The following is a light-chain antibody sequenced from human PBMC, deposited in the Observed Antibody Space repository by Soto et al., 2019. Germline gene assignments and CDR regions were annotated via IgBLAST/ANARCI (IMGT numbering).Light chain of an antibody. CDR3: SSYTNSSLYV. V-gene: IGLV2-14*01. CDR1: SSDIGGHHF. CDR2: EVT. Sequence: QSVLTQPASVSGSPGQSITISCTGTSSDIGGHHFVSWYQQQSGKAPKLVIYEVTDRPSGVSDRFSGSKSGNTASPTISGLQPEDEADYYCSSYTNSSLYVFGTGTKVTVL. J-gene: IGLJ1*01.